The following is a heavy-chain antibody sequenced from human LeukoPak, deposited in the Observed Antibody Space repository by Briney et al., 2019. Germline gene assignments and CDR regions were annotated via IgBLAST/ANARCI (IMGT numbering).Heavy chain of an antibody. D-gene: IGHD1/OR15-1a*01. V-gene: IGHV3-48*04. Sequence: GGSLRLSCVASGFSFRSYSMNWVRQAPGKGLEWVSYISSSSGNIIYYADSVKGRFTISRDNAKNSLYLQMNSLSVEDTAVYYCASGKWKNGYYMDVWGKGTTVTVSS. J-gene: IGHJ6*03. CDR3: ASGKWKNGYYMDV. CDR1: GFSFRSYS. CDR2: ISSSSGNII.